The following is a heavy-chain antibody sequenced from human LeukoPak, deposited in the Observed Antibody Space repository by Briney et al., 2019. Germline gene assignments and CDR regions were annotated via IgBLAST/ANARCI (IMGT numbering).Heavy chain of an antibody. Sequence: GGSLRLSCAASGFAFSSYGMSWVRQAPGKGLEWVSAISGSGGSTYYADSVKGRFTISRDNSKNTLYLQMNSLRAEDTAVYYCAKGDTVTPDQGAFDIWGQGTMVTVSS. D-gene: IGHD4-17*01. CDR2: ISGSGGST. CDR1: GFAFSSYG. J-gene: IGHJ3*02. CDR3: AKGDTVTPDQGAFDI. V-gene: IGHV3-23*01.